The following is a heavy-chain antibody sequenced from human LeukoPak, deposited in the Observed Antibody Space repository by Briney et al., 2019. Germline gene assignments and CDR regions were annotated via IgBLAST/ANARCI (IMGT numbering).Heavy chain of an antibody. CDR3: ARVPYIAAAGTGWFDP. CDR1: GYTFTTYG. CDR2: ISAYNGNT. V-gene: IGHV1-18*01. Sequence: GASVKVSCKASGYTFTTYGISWVRQAPGQGLEWMGWISAYNGNTNYAQKLQGRVTMTTDTSTSTAYMELRSLRSDDTAVYYCARVPYIAAAGTGWFDPWGQGTLVTVSS. J-gene: IGHJ5*02. D-gene: IGHD6-13*01.